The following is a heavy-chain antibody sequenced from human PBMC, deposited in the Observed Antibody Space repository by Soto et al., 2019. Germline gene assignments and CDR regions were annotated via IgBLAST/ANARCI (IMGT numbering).Heavy chain of an antibody. CDR3: ARGSAPIAAASYFDY. D-gene: IGHD6-13*01. CDR1: GFTFSSYA. J-gene: IGHJ4*02. V-gene: IGHV3-30-3*01. Sequence: GGSLRVSCAASGFTFSSYAMHWVRQAPGKGLEWVAVISYDGSNKYYADSVKGRFTISRDNSKNTLYLQMNSLRAEDTAVYYCARGSAPIAAASYFDYWGQGTLVTVSS. CDR2: ISYDGSNK.